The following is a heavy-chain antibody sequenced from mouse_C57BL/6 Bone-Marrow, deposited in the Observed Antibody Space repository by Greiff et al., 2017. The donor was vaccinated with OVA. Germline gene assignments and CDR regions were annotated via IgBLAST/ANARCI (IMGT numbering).Heavy chain of an antibody. V-gene: IGHV5-16*01. D-gene: IGHD2-3*01. J-gene: IGHJ4*01. CDR3: ARSYDPLAMDY. Sequence: EVQLVESEGGLVQPGSSMKLSCTASGFTFSDYYMAWVRQVPEKGLEWVANINYDGSSTYYLDSLKSRFIISRDNAKNILYLQMSSLKSEDTATYYCARSYDPLAMDYWGQGTSVTVSS. CDR1: GFTFSDYY. CDR2: INYDGSST.